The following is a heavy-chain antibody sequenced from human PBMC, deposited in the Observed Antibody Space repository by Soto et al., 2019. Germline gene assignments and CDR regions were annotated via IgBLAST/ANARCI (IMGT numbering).Heavy chain of an antibody. V-gene: IGHV4-39*01. CDR2: IYYSGST. Sequence: SETLSLTCAVYGGSFSSYYWGWIRQPPGKGLEWIGSIYYSGSTYYNPSLKSRVTISVDTSKNQFSLKLSSVTAADTAVYYCARHRSYDYIWGSYRLTTFDYWGQGTLVTVSS. D-gene: IGHD3-16*02. J-gene: IGHJ4*02. CDR1: GGSFSSYY. CDR3: ARHRSYDYIWGSYRLTTFDY.